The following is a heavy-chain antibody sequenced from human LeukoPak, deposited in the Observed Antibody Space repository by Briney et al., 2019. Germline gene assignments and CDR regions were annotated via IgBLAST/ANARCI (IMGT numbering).Heavy chain of an antibody. D-gene: IGHD4-17*01. J-gene: IGHJ5*02. CDR1: GGSISSYY. CDR2: IYYSGST. Sequence: SVTLSLTCTVSGGSISSYYWSWIRQPPGKGLEWIGYIYYSGSTNYNPSLKSRVTISVDTSKNQFSLKLSSVTAADTAVYYCTRARYGNWFDPWGQGTLVTVSS. V-gene: IGHV4-59*01. CDR3: TRARYGNWFDP.